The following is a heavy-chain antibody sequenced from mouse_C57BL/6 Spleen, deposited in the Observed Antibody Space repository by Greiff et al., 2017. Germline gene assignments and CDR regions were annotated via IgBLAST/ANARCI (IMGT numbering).Heavy chain of an antibody. CDR2: INPNNGGT. CDR1: GYTFTDYN. D-gene: IGHD1-1*01. V-gene: IGHV1-22*01. J-gene: IGHJ2*01. CDR3: ARTPYYGLAEDYFDY. Sequence: VQLQQSGPELVKPGASVKMSCKASGYTFTDYNMHWVKQSHGKSLEWIGYINPNNGGTSYNQKFKGKATLTVNKSSSTAYMELRSLTSEDSAVXYCARTPYYGLAEDYFDYWGQGTTLTVAS.